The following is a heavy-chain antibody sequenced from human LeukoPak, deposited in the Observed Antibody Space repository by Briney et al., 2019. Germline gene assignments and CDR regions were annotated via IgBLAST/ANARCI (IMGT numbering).Heavy chain of an antibody. CDR2: IWHDGSHK. CDR3: AREIFCSGSYPVF. D-gene: IGHD3-10*02. Sequence: GGSLRLSCAASGFALNTYAMQWVSQARGQGLEWVALIWHDGSHKFYSNSVRDHFTISRHNSKHPVSLQMNNLRPEHTAVYYCAREIFCSGSYPVFWVQGTLVTVSS. V-gene: IGHV3-33*01. J-gene: IGHJ4*02. CDR1: GFALNTYA.